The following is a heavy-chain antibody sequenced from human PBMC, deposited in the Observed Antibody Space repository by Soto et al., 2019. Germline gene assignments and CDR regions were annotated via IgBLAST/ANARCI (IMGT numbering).Heavy chain of an antibody. CDR3: ARLNGYCVSTNCHGYYGMDV. Sequence: SETLSLTCAVSGGPITSRTYSWGWILPPPGKTLEWIGTIYYHGNTYSNPSLKSRVTISVDTSNNQLSLKLRSVTAADTAVYYCARLNGYCVSTNCHGYYGMDVWGQGTTVTVS. CDR2: IYYHGNT. D-gene: IGHD2-2*03. V-gene: IGHV4-39*01. CDR1: GGPITSRTYS. J-gene: IGHJ6*02.